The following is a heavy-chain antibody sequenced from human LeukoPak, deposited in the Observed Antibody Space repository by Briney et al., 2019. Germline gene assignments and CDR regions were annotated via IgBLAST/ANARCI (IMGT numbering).Heavy chain of an antibody. CDR1: GGSISSYY. Sequence: SETLSLTCTVSGGSISSYYWSWIRQPPGKGLEWIGSIYYSGSTYYNPSLKSRVTISVDTSKNQFSLKLSSVTAADTAVYYCARDSSLSGSGSPLDYWGQGTLVTVSS. V-gene: IGHV4-39*07. CDR3: ARDSSLSGSGSPLDY. CDR2: IYYSGST. J-gene: IGHJ4*02. D-gene: IGHD3-10*01.